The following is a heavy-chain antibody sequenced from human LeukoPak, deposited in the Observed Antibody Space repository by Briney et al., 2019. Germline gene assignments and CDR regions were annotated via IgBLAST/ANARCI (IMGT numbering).Heavy chain of an antibody. CDR3: AREHLPVVVTAIRVDWYFDL. Sequence: GGSLRLSCAASGFTFSSYSMNWVRQAPGKGLEWVSSISSSSSYIYYADSVKGRFTISRDNAKNSLYLQMNSLRAEDTAVYYCAREHLPVVVTAIRVDWYFDLWGRGTLVTVSS. D-gene: IGHD2-21*02. CDR1: GFTFSSYS. CDR2: ISSSSSYI. J-gene: IGHJ2*01. V-gene: IGHV3-21*01.